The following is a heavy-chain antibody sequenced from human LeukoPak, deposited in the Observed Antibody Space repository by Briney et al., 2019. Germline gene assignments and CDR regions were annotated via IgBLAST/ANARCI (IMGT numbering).Heavy chain of an antibody. CDR2: MSGSGDST. D-gene: IGHD4-17*01. CDR3: AKVTWKYGDDSPDC. V-gene: IGHV3-23*01. CDR1: GFSFTNYA. Sequence: GGSLKLSCAASGFSFTNYAMSRVRQAPGKGLEWVSAMSGSGDSTYYADSVKVRFTISRDNSKNTLYLQMNSLRAEDTAVYYCAKVTWKYGDDSPDCWGQGTLVTVSS. J-gene: IGHJ4*02.